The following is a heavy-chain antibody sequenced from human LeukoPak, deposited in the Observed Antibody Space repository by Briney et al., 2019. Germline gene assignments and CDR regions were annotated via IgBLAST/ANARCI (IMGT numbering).Heavy chain of an antibody. Sequence: GGSLRLSCAASGFTFSSYAMSWVRQAPGKGLEWVSAISGSGGSTYYADSVKGRFTISRDNSKNTLYLQMNSLRAEDTAVYYCAKDLLPYYYDIPPNYTDYWGQGTLVTVSS. D-gene: IGHD3-22*01. CDR1: GFTFSSYA. CDR2: ISGSGGST. J-gene: IGHJ4*02. V-gene: IGHV3-23*01. CDR3: AKDLLPYYYDIPPNYTDY.